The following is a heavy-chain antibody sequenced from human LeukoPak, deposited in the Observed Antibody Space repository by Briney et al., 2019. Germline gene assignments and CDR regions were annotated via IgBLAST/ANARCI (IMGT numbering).Heavy chain of an antibody. V-gene: IGHV3-7*01. J-gene: IGHJ4*02. CDR1: GFTFSDYW. CDR3: VRDDYDFWSGYQRYFEF. D-gene: IGHD3-3*01. Sequence: GGSLRLSCAVSGFTFSDYWMTWVRQAPGKGLEWVANINQDGSEKYYVDSVVGRFTISRDSVKNSLYLQMTSVRADDTAMYYCVRDDYDFWSGYQRYFEFWGQGTLVTVSS. CDR2: INQDGSEK.